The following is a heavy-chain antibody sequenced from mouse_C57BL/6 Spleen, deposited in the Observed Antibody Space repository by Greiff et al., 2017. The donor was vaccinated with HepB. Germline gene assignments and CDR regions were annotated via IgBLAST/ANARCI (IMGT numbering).Heavy chain of an antibody. V-gene: IGHV1-59*01. Sequence: QVQLQQSGAELVRPGTSVKLSCKASGYTFTSYWMHWVKQRPGQGLEWIGVIDPSDSYTNYNQKFKGKATLTVDTSSSTAYMQLSSLTSEDSAVYYCAPERTRYFDYWGQGTTLTVSS. CDR3: APERTRYFDY. CDR2: IDPSDSYT. J-gene: IGHJ2*01. CDR1: GYTFTSYW.